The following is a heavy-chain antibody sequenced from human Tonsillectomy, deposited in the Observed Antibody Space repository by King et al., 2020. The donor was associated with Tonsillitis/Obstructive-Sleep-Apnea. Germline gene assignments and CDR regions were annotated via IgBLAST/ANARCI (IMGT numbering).Heavy chain of an antibody. J-gene: IGHJ6*02. CDR3: VKDLSSYDIYYYYYYVLDV. V-gene: IGHV3-64D*06. Sequence: EMQLVQSGGGLVQPGGSLRLSCSASGFTFSSYAMHWVRQAPGKGLKFVSAINNDGGSTYYADSVKGRFSISRDNSKNTLYLQMSSLRAEDTAVYYCVKDLSSYDIYYYYYYVLDVWGQGTTVTVSS. CDR2: INNDGGST. CDR1: GFTFSSYA. D-gene: IGHD3-9*01.